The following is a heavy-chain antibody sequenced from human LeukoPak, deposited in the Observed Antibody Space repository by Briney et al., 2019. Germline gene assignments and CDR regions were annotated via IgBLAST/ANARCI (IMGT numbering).Heavy chain of an antibody. Sequence: GEPLRLSCAGFGFTFRDFYMSWIRQAPGRGPEWVSYMSNNGYSVYYSASVKGRFTMSRDNGNSSLFLQMDSLRVDDTAVYYCARGKRIFDLWGQGVLVAVSS. CDR3: ARGKRIFDL. CDR2: MSNNGYSV. D-gene: IGHD6-25*01. V-gene: IGHV3-11*01. J-gene: IGHJ4*02. CDR1: GFTFRDFY.